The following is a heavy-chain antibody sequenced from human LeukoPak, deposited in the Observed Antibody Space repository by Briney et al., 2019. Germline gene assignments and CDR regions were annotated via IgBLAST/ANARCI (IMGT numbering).Heavy chain of an antibody. CDR1: GFTFSSYA. V-gene: IGHV3-23*01. J-gene: IGHJ4*02. D-gene: IGHD3-22*01. CDR3: AKCRLDSSGYYLFDY. Sequence: GGSLRLSCAASGFTFSSYAMSWVRQAPGKGLEWVSAISGRGGSTYYADSVKGRFTISRDNSKNTLYLQMNSLRPEDTAVYYCAKCRLDSSGYYLFDYWGQGTLVTVSS. CDR2: ISGRGGST.